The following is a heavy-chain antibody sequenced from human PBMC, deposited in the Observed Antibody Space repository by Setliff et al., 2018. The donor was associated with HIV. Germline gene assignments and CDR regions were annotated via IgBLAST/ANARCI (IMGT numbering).Heavy chain of an antibody. CDR2: IKSNTLGGAT. J-gene: IGHJ3*02. CDR3: LAGIYDSSGYHNQDEAFSI. Sequence: PGGSLRLSCVASGSTFSNAWITWVRQAPGKGLEWVGRIKSNTLGGATDFAAPVKGRFTISRDDPKNTVYLQMNSLKSEDTAIYYCLAGIYDSSGYHNQDEAFSIWGQGTMVTVSS. D-gene: IGHD3-22*01. CDR1: GSTFSNAW. V-gene: IGHV3-15*01.